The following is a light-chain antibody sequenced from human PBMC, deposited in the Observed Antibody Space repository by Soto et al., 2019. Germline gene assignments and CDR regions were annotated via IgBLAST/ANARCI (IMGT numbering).Light chain of an antibody. CDR1: SSDVVAYNY. J-gene: IGLJ3*02. V-gene: IGLV2-8*01. CDR2: EVT. CDR3: SSFASSNTWV. Sequence: QSALTQPPSASGSPGQSVTISCTGTSSDVVAYNYVSWYQQHAGKAPKLVIYEVTNRPSGVPDRFSGYKSANTASLNVSGLQAEDEADYYCSSFASSNTWVFGGGTTLTVL.